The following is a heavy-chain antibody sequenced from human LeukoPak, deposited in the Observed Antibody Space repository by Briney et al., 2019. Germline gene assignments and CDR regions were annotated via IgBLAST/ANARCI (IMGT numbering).Heavy chain of an antibody. J-gene: IGHJ6*02. V-gene: IGHV3-7*03. CDR1: GFTFSSYW. D-gene: IGHD5-18*01. CDR2: IKQYGSEK. CDR3: AKDIAPRYSYGFRTLYGMDV. Sequence: GGSLRLSCAASGFTFSSYWMSWVRQAPGKGLEWVANIKQYGSEKYYVDSVKGRFTISRDNAKNSLYLQMNSLRAEDTALYYCAKDIAPRYSYGFRTLYGMDVWGQGTTVTVSS.